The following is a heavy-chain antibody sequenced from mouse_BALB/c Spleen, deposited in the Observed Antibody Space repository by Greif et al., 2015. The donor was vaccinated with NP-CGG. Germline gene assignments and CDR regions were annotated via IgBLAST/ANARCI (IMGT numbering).Heavy chain of an antibody. J-gene: IGHJ3*01. D-gene: IGHD2-14*01. CDR3: ARHRYPLAY. V-gene: IGHV5-12*02. CDR1: GFTFSDYY. Sequence: DVKLVESGGGLVQPGGSLKLSCATSGFTFSDYYMYWVRQTPEKRLEWVAYISNGGGSTYYPDTVKGRFTISRDNAKNTLYLQMSRLKSEDTAMYYCARHRYPLAYWGQGTLVTVSA. CDR2: ISNGGGST.